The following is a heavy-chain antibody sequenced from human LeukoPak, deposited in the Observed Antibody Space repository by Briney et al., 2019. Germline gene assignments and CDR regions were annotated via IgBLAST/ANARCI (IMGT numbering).Heavy chain of an antibody. CDR1: GGSISSFY. V-gene: IGHV4-59*08. D-gene: IGHD2/OR15-2a*01. Sequence: PSETLSLTCTVSGGSISSFYWSWIRQPPGKGLEWIGYIYYSGSTNYNPSLKRRVTISVDTSKNQFSLNLSSVTAADTAVYYCARHGAAHLLYYYDYWGQGTLVTVSS. CDR3: ARHGAAHLLYYYDY. J-gene: IGHJ4*02. CDR2: IYYSGST.